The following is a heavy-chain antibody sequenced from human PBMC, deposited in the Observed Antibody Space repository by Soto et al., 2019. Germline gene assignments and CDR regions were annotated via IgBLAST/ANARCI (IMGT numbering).Heavy chain of an antibody. CDR3: AREGGMEWVLVGAFDP. V-gene: IGHV1-18*01. D-gene: IGHD3-3*01. CDR2: ISVFNGDT. Sequence: QVQLVQSGAEVKKPGASVKVSCKASGYTFPSYGITWVRQAPGQGLEWMGWISVFNGDTNYAQNLQGRVTMSTDTSTSTAYMELRRLRYDDTSVYYCAREGGMEWVLVGAFDPWGQGTLVTVSS. CDR1: GYTFPSYG. J-gene: IGHJ5*02.